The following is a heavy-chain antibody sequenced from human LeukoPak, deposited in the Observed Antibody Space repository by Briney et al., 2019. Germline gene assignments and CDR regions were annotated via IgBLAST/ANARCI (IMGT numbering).Heavy chain of an antibody. CDR1: GFTFSSYG. Sequence: TGGSLRLSCAASGFTFSSYGMHWVRQAPGKGLEWVAFIRYDGSNKYYADSVKGRFTISRDNSKNTLYLQMNSQRAEDTAVYYCASLVVISGYFDYWGQGTLVTVSS. CDR3: ASLVVISGYFDY. CDR2: IRYDGSNK. J-gene: IGHJ4*02. D-gene: IGHD3-22*01. V-gene: IGHV3-30*02.